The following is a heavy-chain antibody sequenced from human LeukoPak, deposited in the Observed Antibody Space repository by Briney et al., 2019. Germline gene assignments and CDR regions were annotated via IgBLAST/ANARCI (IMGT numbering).Heavy chain of an antibody. CDR3: ARDHMKGYGSGSYGGYYFDY. J-gene: IGHJ4*02. D-gene: IGHD3-10*01. V-gene: IGHV3-11*01. Sequence: GSLRLSCAASGFTFSDYYMSWIRQAPGKGLEWVSYISSSGSTIYYADSVKGRFTISRDNAKNSLYLQMNSLRAEDTAVYYCARDHMKGYGSGSYGGYYFDYWGQGTLVTVSS. CDR1: GFTFSDYY. CDR2: ISSSGSTI.